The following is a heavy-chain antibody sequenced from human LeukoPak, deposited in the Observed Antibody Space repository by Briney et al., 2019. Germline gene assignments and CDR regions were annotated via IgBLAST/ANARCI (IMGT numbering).Heavy chain of an antibody. V-gene: IGHV3-23*01. J-gene: IGHJ4*02. CDR3: AKDPMATVTTTAY. Sequence: GGSLRLSYTASGFTFSSYAMSWVRQAPGKGLEWVSAISGSGGSTYYADSVKGRFTISRDNSKNTLYLQMNSLRAEGTAVYYCAKDPMATVTTTAYWGQGTLVTVSS. CDR1: GFTFSSYA. D-gene: IGHD4-17*01. CDR2: ISGSGGST.